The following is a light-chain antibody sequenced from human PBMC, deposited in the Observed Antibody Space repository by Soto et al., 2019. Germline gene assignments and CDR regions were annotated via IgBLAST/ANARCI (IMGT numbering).Light chain of an antibody. CDR2: GAS. CDR3: QQRSNWPIT. J-gene: IGKJ1*01. V-gene: IGKV3D-20*02. Sequence: EIVLTQSPATLSLSPGERATLSCRASQSVSSSYLAWYQQKPGQAPRLLIYGASSRATGIPDRFSGSGSGTEFTLTISSLQSEDFAVYYCQQRSNWPITFGQGTKVGIK. CDR1: QSVSSSY.